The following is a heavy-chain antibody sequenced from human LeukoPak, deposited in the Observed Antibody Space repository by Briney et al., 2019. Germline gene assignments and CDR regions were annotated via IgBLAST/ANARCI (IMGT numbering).Heavy chain of an antibody. CDR3: AREEMATIMDY. V-gene: IGHV2-5*01. D-gene: IGHD5-24*01. J-gene: IGHJ4*02. Sequence: SGPTLVNPTQTLTLTCTFSGFSLSTSGVGVGWIRQPPGKALEWLALIYWNDDKRYSPSLKSRLTITKDTSRNQVVLTMTNMDPVDTATYYCAREEMATIMDYWGQGTLVTVSS. CDR2: IYWNDDK. CDR1: GFSLSTSGVG.